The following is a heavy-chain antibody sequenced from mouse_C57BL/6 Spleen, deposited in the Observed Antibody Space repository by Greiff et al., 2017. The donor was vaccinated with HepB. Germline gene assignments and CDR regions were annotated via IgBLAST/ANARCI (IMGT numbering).Heavy chain of an antibody. Sequence: QVQLQQPGPELVKPGASVKISCKASGYAFSSSWMNWVKQRPGKGLEWIGRIYPGDGDTNYNGKFKDKATLTADKSSSTAYMQLSSLTSEDSAVYFCAGGLLRPHWGQGTTLTVSS. CDR1: GYAFSSSW. J-gene: IGHJ2*01. CDR3: AGGLLRPH. CDR2: IYPGDGDT. V-gene: IGHV1-82*01. D-gene: IGHD2-3*01.